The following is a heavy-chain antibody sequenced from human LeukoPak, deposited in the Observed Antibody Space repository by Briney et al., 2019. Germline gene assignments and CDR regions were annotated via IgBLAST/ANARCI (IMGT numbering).Heavy chain of an antibody. Sequence: PGGSLRLSCAASGFTFSSYDMHWVRHATGKGLEWVSAIGTAGDAYYPGSVKGRFTISRENAKNSFYLQMNSLGAGDTAVYYWGRGGYWSSTSCYGSFDYWGQGTLVTVSS. D-gene: IGHD2-2*01. V-gene: IGHV3-13*01. CDR3: GRGGYWSSTSCYGSFDY. CDR2: IGTAGDA. CDR1: GFTFSSYD. J-gene: IGHJ4*02.